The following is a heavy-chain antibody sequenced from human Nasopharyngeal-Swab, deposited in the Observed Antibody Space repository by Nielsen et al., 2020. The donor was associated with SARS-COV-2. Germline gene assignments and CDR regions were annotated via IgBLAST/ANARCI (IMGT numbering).Heavy chain of an antibody. D-gene: IGHD3-22*01. CDR3: ARDKSMIVVVITTHPYGMDV. Sequence: WVRQAPGQGLEWMGIINPSGGSTSYAQKLQGRVTMTRDTSTSTVYMGLSSLRSEDTAVYYCARDKSMIVVVITTHPYGMDVWGQGTTVTVSS. V-gene: IGHV1-46*01. CDR2: INPSGGST. J-gene: IGHJ6*02.